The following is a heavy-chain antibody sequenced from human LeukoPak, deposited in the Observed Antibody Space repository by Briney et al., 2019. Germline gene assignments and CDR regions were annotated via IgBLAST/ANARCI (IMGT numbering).Heavy chain of an antibody. D-gene: IGHD1-1*01. CDR2: ISAGGGTT. Sequence: PGGSLRLSCAASGFTFNSFDMSWVRQAPGKGLEWVSGISAGGGTTYYADSVKGRFTISRDNSKNTLYLQFNSLRAEDTAVYYCARGTSGPDSWGQGTLVTVSS. CDR3: ARGTSGPDS. J-gene: IGHJ4*02. V-gene: IGHV3-23*01. CDR1: GFTFNSFD.